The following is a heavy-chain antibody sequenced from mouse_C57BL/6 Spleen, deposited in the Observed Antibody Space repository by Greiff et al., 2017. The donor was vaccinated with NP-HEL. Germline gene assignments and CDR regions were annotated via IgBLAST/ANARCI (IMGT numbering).Heavy chain of an antibody. V-gene: IGHV1-15*01. J-gene: IGHJ2*01. Sequence: VQLQQSGAELVRPGASVTLSCKASGYTFTDYEMHWVKQTPVHGLEWIGAIDPETGGTAYNQKFKGKAKLTADKSSSTAYMELRSLTSEDSSAYYCTKGYFDDWGQGTTLTVSS. CDR1: GYTFTDYE. CDR3: TKGYFDD. CDR2: IDPETGGT.